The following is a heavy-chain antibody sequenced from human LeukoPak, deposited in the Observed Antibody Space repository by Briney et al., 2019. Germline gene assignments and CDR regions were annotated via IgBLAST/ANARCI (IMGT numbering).Heavy chain of an antibody. Sequence: ASVKVSCKASGYTFTSYDINWVRQATGQGREWMGWMNPNRGNTGYAQKFQGRVTMTRNTSISTAYMELSSLRSQDTAVYYCARGPRTAALRYRSSTSCYWAEPDYGDYSLPDSWGQGALVTASS. J-gene: IGHJ4*02. CDR3: ARGPRTAALRYRSSTSCYWAEPDYGDYSLPDS. D-gene: IGHD2-2*01. CDR2: MNPNRGNT. V-gene: IGHV1-8*01. CDR1: GYTFTSYD.